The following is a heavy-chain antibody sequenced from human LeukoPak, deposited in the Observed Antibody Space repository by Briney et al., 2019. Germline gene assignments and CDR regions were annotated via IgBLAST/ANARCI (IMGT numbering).Heavy chain of an antibody. D-gene: IGHD3-10*01. J-gene: IGHJ5*02. Sequence: PSETLSLTCTVSGGSLSSGSYFWGWIRQPPGKGLEWIGSIYYSGSTNYNPSLKSRVTISVDTSKNQFSLKLSSVTAADTAVYYCAREGYYYGSGRGVSNWFDPWGQGTLVTVSS. CDR1: GGSLSSGSYF. CDR3: AREGYYYGSGRGVSNWFDP. V-gene: IGHV4-39*07. CDR2: IYYSGST.